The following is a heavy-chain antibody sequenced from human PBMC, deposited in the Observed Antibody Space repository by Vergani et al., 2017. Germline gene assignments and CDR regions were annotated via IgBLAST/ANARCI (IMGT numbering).Heavy chain of an antibody. D-gene: IGHD1-26*01. V-gene: IGHV1-69*09. CDR2: INPILGIA. Sequence: QVQLVQSGAEVKKPGASVKVSCKASGYTFTGYYMHWVRQAPGQGLEWMGWINPILGIANYAQKFQGRVTITEDKSTRTAYMERSSLRSEDTDVYYCARLREGSAFDIWGQGRMVTVSS. CDR3: ARLREGSAFDI. J-gene: IGHJ3*02. CDR1: GYTFTGYY.